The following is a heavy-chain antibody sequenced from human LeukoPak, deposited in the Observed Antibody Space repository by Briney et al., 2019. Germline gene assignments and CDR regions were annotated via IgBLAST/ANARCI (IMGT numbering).Heavy chain of an antibody. CDR3: ASFSTGIYY. V-gene: IGHV3-48*03. J-gene: IGHJ4*02. D-gene: IGHD3-10*01. CDR2: ISSSGSTI. CDR1: GFTFSSYE. Sequence: GGSLRLSCAASGFTFSSYEMNWVRQAPRKGLEWVSYISSSGSTIYYADSVKGRFTISRDNAKNSLYLQMNSLRADDAAVYYCASFSTGIYYWGQGTLVTVSS.